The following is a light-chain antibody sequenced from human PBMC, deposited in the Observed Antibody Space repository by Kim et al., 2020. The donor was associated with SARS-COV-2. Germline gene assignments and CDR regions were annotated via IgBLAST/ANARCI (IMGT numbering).Light chain of an antibody. V-gene: IGKV3-20*01. CDR2: GAS. CDR3: QHYGGSTGT. J-gene: IGKJ1*01. CDR1: QSVSSNY. Sequence: LSPRERATLACRASQSVSSNYIAWYQQKPAQAPRLLIYGASNRATGIPDRFSGSGSGTDFTLTISRLEPEDFAVYYCQHYGGSTGTFGQGTKLEI.